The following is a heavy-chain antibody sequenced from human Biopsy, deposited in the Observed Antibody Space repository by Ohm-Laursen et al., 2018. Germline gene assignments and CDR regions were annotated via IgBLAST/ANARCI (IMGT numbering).Heavy chain of an antibody. Sequence: TLSLTCAVNGESSSGYFWNWISQPPGKGLVWIGEINQSESTKYNPSLKRRATLSADSSNSQFSLRLTSVTAADTAIYYCARGSGYFKLDVWGQGTTVTVTS. CDR2: INQSEST. CDR1: GESSSGYF. J-gene: IGHJ6*02. CDR3: ARGSGYFKLDV. D-gene: IGHD5-12*01. V-gene: IGHV4-34*01.